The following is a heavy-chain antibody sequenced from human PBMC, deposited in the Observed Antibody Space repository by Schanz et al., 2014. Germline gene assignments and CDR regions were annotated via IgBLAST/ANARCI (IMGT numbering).Heavy chain of an antibody. CDR1: GFSFSDYY. Sequence: VQLVESGGGLVEPGGSLRLSCAASGFSFSDYYMSWIRQAPGKGLEWISFINTGSNYINYADSVKGRFTISRDNTKNSLFLQLNSLRADDTAVYYCARNRGSGGQNWYFDLWGRCTLVTVAS. V-gene: IGHV3-11*05. J-gene: IGHJ2*01. D-gene: IGHD1-26*01. CDR3: ARNRGSGGQNWYFDL. CDR2: INTGSNYI.